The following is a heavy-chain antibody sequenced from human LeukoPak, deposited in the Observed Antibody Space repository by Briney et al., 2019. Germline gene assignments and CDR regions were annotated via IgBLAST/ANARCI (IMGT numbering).Heavy chain of an antibody. J-gene: IGHJ5*02. Sequence: ASVKVSCKASGYTFTSYYMHWVRQAPGQGLEWMGIINPSGGSTSYAQKFQGRVTMTRDTSTSTVYMELSSLRSEDTAVYYCARDFPDYYDNSGRENWFDPWGQGTLVTVSS. V-gene: IGHV1-46*01. CDR3: ARDFPDYYDNSGRENWFDP. CDR1: GYTFTSYY. CDR2: INPSGGST. D-gene: IGHD3-22*01.